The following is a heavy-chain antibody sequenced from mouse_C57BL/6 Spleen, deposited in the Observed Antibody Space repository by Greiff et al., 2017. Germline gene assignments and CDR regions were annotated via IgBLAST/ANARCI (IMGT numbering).Heavy chain of an antibody. D-gene: IGHD2-5*01. CDR3: AKDYSNYEGFAY. V-gene: IGHV1-81*01. CDR1: GYTFTSYG. Sequence: QVQLKESGAELARPGASVKLSCKASGYTFTSYGISWVKQRTGQGLEWIGEIYPRSGNTYYNEKFKGKATLTADKSSSTAYMELRSLTSEDSAVYCCAKDYSNYEGFAYWGQGTLVTVSA. J-gene: IGHJ3*01. CDR2: IYPRSGNT.